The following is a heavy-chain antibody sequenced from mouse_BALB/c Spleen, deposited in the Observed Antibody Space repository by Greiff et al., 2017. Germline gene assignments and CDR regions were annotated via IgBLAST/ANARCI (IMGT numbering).Heavy chain of an antibody. J-gene: IGHJ4*01. Sequence: EVKLVESGGGLVKPGGSLKLFCAASGFTFSSYAMSWVRQSPEKRLEWVAEISSGGSYTYYPDTVTGRFTISRDNAKNTLYLEMSSLRSEDTAMYYCARPHGPQRAMDYWGQGTSGTVSS. CDR3: ARPHGPQRAMDY. V-gene: IGHV5-9-4*01. CDR2: ISSGGSYT. CDR1: GFTFSSYA.